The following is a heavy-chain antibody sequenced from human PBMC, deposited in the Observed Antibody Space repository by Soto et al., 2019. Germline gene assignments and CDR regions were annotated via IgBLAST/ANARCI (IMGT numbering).Heavy chain of an antibody. D-gene: IGHD1-7*01. CDR1: GGTFSSYA. Sequence: GASVKVSCKASGGTFSSYAISWVRPAPGQGLEWLGGIIPIFGTANYAQKFQARVTITAVESTSTAYMELSSLRSEDTAVYYCARVRTGTTPPDYYYGMDVWGQGTTVTVSS. CDR3: ARVRTGTTPPDYYYGMDV. J-gene: IGHJ6*02. CDR2: IIPIFGTA. V-gene: IGHV1-69*13.